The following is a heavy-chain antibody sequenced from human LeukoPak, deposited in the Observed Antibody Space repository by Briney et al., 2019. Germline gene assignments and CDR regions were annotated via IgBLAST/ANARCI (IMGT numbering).Heavy chain of an antibody. Sequence: GGSLRLSCAASGFTFSSYAMHWVRQAPGKGLEWVAVISYDGCNKYYADSVKGRFTISRDNSKNTLYLQMNSLRAEDTAVYYCARVPKWELPFDYWGQGTLVTVSS. D-gene: IGHD1-26*01. CDR1: GFTFSSYA. J-gene: IGHJ4*02. CDR3: ARVPKWELPFDY. CDR2: ISYDGCNK. V-gene: IGHV3-30-3*01.